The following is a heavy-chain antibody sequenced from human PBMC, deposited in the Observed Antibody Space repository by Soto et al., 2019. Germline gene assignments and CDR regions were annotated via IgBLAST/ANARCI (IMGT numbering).Heavy chain of an antibody. J-gene: IGHJ5*02. CDR1: GGTFSSYA. CDR3: AGHLTIYDYVWGSYRYKSSWFDP. D-gene: IGHD3-16*02. Sequence: GASVKVSCKASGGTFSSYAISWVRQAPGQGLEWMGWMNPNSGNTGYAQKFQGRVTMTRNTSISTAYMELSSLRSEDTAVYYCAGHLTIYDYVWGSYRYKSSWFDPWGQGTLVTVSS. CDR2: MNPNSGNT. V-gene: IGHV1-8*02.